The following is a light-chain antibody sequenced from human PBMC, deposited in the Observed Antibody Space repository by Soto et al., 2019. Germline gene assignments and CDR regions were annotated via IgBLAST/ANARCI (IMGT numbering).Light chain of an antibody. CDR2: SNN. V-gene: IGLV1-44*01. CDR3: AAWDDSLNGV. J-gene: IGLJ2*01. Sequence: QSVLTQPPSASGTPGQRVTISCSGSSSNIGSNTVNWYQQLPGTDPKLLIYSNNQRPSGVPDRFSGPKSGTSASLAISGLQSEDEADYYCAAWDDSLNGVFGGGTKLTVL. CDR1: SSNIGSNT.